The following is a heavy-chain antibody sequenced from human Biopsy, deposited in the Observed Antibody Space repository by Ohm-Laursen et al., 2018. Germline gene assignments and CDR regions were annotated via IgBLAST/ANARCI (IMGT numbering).Heavy chain of an antibody. D-gene: IGHD1-26*01. J-gene: IGHJ5*02. CDR1: GDSFTSYA. CDR2: IIPIPNVA. CDR3: ARGEGSSWFDP. Sequence: SVKVSCKVSGDSFTSYAIGWVRQAPGQGLEWMGGIIPIPNVATYAQKFQGRITITADESTSTAYMELNRLTSDDTAVYFCARGEGSSWFDPWGHGTLVTVSS. V-gene: IGHV1-69*10.